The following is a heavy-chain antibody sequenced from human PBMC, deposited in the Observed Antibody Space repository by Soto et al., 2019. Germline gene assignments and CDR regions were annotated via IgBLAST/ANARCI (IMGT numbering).Heavy chain of an antibody. V-gene: IGHV1-2*02. J-gene: IGHJ4*02. CDR2: INPATGAT. CDR3: AKDPNGDYVGAFDS. D-gene: IGHD4-17*01. CDR1: GYIFTDYY. Sequence: ASVKVSCKASGYIFTDYYLHWVRQAPGQGLEWMGWINPATGATKYKQNFEGRLSLTRDTSKSTGFMDLRADDTAVYHCAKDPNGDYVGAFDSWGQGALVTVSS.